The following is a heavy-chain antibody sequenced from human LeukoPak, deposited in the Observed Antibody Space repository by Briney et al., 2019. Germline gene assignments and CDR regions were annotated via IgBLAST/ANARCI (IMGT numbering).Heavy chain of an antibody. CDR2: IIPIFGTA. J-gene: IGHJ5*02. CDR3: ARVGQITIFGVVSGRDNWFDP. V-gene: IGHV1-69*13. Sequence: ASVKVSCKASGGTFSSYAISWVRQAPGQGLEWMGGIIPIFGTANYAQKFQGRVTITADESTSTAYMELSSLRSEDTAVYYCARVGQITIFGVVSGRDNWFDPWGQGTLVTVSS. CDR1: GGTFSSYA. D-gene: IGHD3-3*01.